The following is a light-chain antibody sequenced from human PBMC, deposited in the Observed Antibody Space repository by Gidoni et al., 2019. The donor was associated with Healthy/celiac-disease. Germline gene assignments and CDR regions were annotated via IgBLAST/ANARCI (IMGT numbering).Light chain of an antibody. Sequence: SSSNIGAGYDVHWYQQLPGTAPKLLTYGNSNRPSGVPDRCSGSKSGTSASLAITGLQAEDEADYYCQSYDSSVVFGGGTKLTVL. CDR3: QSYDSSVV. J-gene: IGLJ2*01. V-gene: IGLV1-40*01. CDR1: SSNIGAGYD. CDR2: GNS.